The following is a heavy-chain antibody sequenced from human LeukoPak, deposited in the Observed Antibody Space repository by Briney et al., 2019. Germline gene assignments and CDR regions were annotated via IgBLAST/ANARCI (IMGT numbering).Heavy chain of an antibody. D-gene: IGHD6-6*01. CDR1: GFPFSSYW. Sequence: GSQRLSCVASGFPFSSYWMTWVRQAPGKGLEWVANIKQDGSKKSYVDSVKGRFTISRDNAKNTLYLQMNSLRAEDTAMYYCARDWGQLGAGGQGTLVTVSS. CDR2: IKQDGSKK. CDR3: ARDWGQLGA. J-gene: IGHJ4*02. V-gene: IGHV3-7*01.